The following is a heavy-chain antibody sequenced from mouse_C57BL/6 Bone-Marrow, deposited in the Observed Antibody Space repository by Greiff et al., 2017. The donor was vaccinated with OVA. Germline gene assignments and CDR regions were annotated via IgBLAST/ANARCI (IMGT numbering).Heavy chain of an antibody. J-gene: IGHJ3*01. CDR1: GYTFTSYG. D-gene: IGHD1-1*01. Sequence: VQLQQSGAELARPGASVKLSCKASGYTFTSYGISWVKQRTGQGLEWIGEIYPRSGNTYYTEKFKGKATLTADKSSSTAYMELRSLTSEDSAVYFCARRRITTVPFAYWGQGTLVTVSA. CDR2: IYPRSGNT. V-gene: IGHV1-81*01. CDR3: ARRRITTVPFAY.